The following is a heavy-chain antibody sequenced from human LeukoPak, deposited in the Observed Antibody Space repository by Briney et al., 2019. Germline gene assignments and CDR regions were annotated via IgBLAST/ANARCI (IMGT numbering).Heavy chain of an antibody. CDR2: IYTSGST. J-gene: IGHJ5*02. CDR1: GGSISSYY. Sequence: PSQTLSLTCTVSGGSISSYYWSWIRQPAGKGLEWIGRIYTSGSTNYNPSLKSRVTMSVDTSKNQFSLKLSSVTAADTAVYYCARDLVIVVVPAAIETNWFDPWGQGTLVTVSS. V-gene: IGHV4-4*07. D-gene: IGHD2-2*03. CDR3: ARDLVIVVVPAAIETNWFDP.